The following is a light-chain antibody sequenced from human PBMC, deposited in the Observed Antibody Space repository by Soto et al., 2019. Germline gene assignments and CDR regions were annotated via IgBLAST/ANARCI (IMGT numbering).Light chain of an antibody. V-gene: IGLV2-14*01. Sequence: QSFLTQPASVSGSPGQSITISCTGTSSDIGDYSYVSWYQHHPGKAPKLLISGVSDRPSGVSARFSGSKSGNTASLTISGLQAEDEADYYCASYRRTSIPYVFGTGTKVTVL. J-gene: IGLJ1*01. CDR1: SSDIGDYSY. CDR2: GVS. CDR3: ASYRRTSIPYV.